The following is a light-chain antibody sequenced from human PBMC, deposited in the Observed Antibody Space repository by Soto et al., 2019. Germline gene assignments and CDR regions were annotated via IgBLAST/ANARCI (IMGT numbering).Light chain of an antibody. V-gene: IGKV3-20*01. CDR2: GAS. Sequence: EMVLTQFPGTLSLSPGERATLSCRARQSVSSSYLAWYQQKPGQAPRLLIYGASSRATGIPDRFSGSGSGTDFTLTISRLESEDFAVYYCLHYGGSPPFTFGPGTKVDIK. J-gene: IGKJ3*01. CDR3: LHYGGSPPFT. CDR1: QSVSSSY.